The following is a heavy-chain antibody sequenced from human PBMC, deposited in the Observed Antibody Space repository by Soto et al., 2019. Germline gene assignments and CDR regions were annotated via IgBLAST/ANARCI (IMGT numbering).Heavy chain of an antibody. CDR2: IYYSGST. CDR1: GGSISSGGYY. Sequence: LSLTCTVSGGSISSGGYYWSWIRQHPGKGLEWIGYIYYSGSTYYNPSLKSRVTISVDTSKNQFSLKLSSVTAADTAVYYCARTAYCGGDRYPKFDYWGQGTLVTVSS. J-gene: IGHJ4*02. V-gene: IGHV4-31*03. CDR3: ARTAYCGGDRYPKFDY. D-gene: IGHD2-21*02.